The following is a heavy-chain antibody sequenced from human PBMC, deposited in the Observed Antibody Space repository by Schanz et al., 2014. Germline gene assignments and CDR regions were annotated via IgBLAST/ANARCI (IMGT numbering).Heavy chain of an antibody. D-gene: IGHD3-10*01. CDR2: IGTSGGT. J-gene: IGHJ3*02. Sequence: EVQLLESGGGLVQPGGSLRLSCAASGFTFSNYVMSWVRQAPGKGLEWVSTIGTSGGTNYAESVKGRFTISRDNTKNSLFLQLNSLRADDTAVYYCAKGRFGELSAFDIWGQGTMVTVSS. V-gene: IGHV3-23*01. CDR3: AKGRFGELSAFDI. CDR1: GFTFSNYV.